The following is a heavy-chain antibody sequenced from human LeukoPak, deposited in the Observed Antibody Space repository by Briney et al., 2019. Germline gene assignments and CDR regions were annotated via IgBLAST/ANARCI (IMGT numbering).Heavy chain of an antibody. CDR2: IKQDGSEK. V-gene: IGHV3-7*01. CDR3: ASGGYSSGWYYFDY. Sequence: GGSLRLSCAASGFTFSSYWMSWVRQAPGKGLEWVANIKQDGSEKYYVDSVKGRFTISRDNAKNSLYLQMNRLRAEDTAVYYCASGGYSSGWYYFDYWGQGTLVTVSS. CDR1: GFTFSSYW. J-gene: IGHJ4*02. D-gene: IGHD6-19*01.